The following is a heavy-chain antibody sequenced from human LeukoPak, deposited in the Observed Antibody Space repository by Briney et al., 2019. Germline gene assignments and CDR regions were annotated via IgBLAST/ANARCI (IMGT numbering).Heavy chain of an antibody. J-gene: IGHJ5*02. CDR2: TSGSGGST. Sequence: PGGSLRLSCAASGFTFSSYAMSWVRQAPGKGLEWVSATSGSGGSTYYADSVKGRFTISRDNSKNTLYLQMNSLRAEDTAVYYCAKRVHISSYNWFDPWGQGTLVTVSS. D-gene: IGHD3-16*02. V-gene: IGHV3-23*01. CDR3: AKRVHISSYNWFDP. CDR1: GFTFSSYA.